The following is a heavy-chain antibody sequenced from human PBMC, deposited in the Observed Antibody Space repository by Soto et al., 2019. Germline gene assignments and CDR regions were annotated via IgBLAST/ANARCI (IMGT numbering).Heavy chain of an antibody. J-gene: IGHJ6*02. CDR1: GFTFSSYS. V-gene: IGHV3-21*01. CDR3: ARSVVVAATVYYYYYGMDV. CDR2: ISSSSSYI. Sequence: GGSLRLSCAASGFTFSSYSMNWVRQAPGKGLEWVSSISSSSSYIYYADSVKGRFTISRDNAKNSLYLQMNSLRAEDTAVYYCARSVVVAATVYYYYYGMDVWGQGTTVTVSS. D-gene: IGHD2-15*01.